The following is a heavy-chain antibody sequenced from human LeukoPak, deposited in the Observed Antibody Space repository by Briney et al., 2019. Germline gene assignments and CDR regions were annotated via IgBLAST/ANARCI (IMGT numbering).Heavy chain of an antibody. Sequence: GQSLKIYCKGSGYSFTSYWLGWVRQMPGKRLASMGIIYPGDSDTRYSPSFQGQVTISADKSISTSYLQWSSLKASDTAMYYCARHIVVVPAAGTYYYYGMDVWGQGTTVTVSS. CDR2: IYPGDSDT. CDR3: ARHIVVVPAAGTYYYYGMDV. CDR1: GYSFTSYW. J-gene: IGHJ6*02. D-gene: IGHD2-2*01. V-gene: IGHV5-51*01.